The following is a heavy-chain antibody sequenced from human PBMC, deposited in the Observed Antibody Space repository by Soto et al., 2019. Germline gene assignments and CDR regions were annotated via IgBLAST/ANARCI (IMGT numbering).Heavy chain of an antibody. Sequence: GFLRLSCAESGLTLSSYGMHWVRQAPGKGLEWVAVIWYDGSNKYYADSVKGRFTISRDNSKNTLYLQMNRLRAEDTAVYYCARDSDYYDSSGSANGAFDIWGQGTMVTVSS. D-gene: IGHD3-22*01. CDR2: IWYDGSNK. V-gene: IGHV3-33*01. J-gene: IGHJ3*02. CDR3: ARDSDYYDSSGSANGAFDI. CDR1: GLTLSSYG.